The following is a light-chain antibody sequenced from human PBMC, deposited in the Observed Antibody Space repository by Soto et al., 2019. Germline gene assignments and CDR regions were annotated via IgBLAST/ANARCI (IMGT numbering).Light chain of an antibody. J-gene: IGKJ1*01. CDR2: DAS. Sequence: EIVLTQSPGTLSLSPGERAILSCRASQKVSSDSLAWYRQKPGQAPRLLVYDASSRATGIPDRFSGSGSGTSHTLTISRLEPEDFAVCYCQQYGSAPQTFGQGNKVEIK. V-gene: IGKV3-20*01. CDR1: QKVSSDS. CDR3: QQYGSAPQT.